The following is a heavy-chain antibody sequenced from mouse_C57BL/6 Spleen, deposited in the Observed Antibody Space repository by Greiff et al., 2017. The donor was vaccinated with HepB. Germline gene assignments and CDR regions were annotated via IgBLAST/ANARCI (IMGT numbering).Heavy chain of an antibody. Sequence: EVQLQQSGAELVRPGASVKLSCTASGFNIKDYYMHWVKQRPEQGLEWIGRIDPEDGDTEYAPKFQGKATMTADTSSNTAYLQLSSLTSEDTAVYYCTFHYYGSSYRYFYVWGTGTTVTVSS. D-gene: IGHD1-1*01. V-gene: IGHV14-1*01. CDR1: GFNIKDYY. CDR3: TFHYYGSSYRYFYV. J-gene: IGHJ1*03. CDR2: IDPEDGDT.